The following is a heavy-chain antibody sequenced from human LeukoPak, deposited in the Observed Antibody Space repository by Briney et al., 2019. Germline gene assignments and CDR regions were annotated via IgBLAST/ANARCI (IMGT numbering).Heavy chain of an antibody. Sequence: SETLSLTCAVYGGSFSGYYWSWIRQPPGKGLEWIGEINHSGSTNYNPSLKSRVTISVDTSKNQFSLKLSSVTAADTAVYYCARGRSVTTHYYYYMDVWGKGTTVTVSS. D-gene: IGHD4-17*01. J-gene: IGHJ6*03. CDR1: GGSFSGYY. CDR3: ARGRSVTTHYYYYMDV. CDR2: INHSGST. V-gene: IGHV4-34*01.